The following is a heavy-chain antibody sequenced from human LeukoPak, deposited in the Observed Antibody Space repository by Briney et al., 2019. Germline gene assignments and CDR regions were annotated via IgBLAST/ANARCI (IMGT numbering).Heavy chain of an antibody. CDR2: IYYSGST. Sequence: SETLSLTCTVSGGSISSSSYYWGWIRRPPGKGLEWIGSIYYSGSTYYNPSLKSRVTISVDTSKNQFSLKLSSVTAADTAVYYCARGYYYYMDVWGKGTTVTVSS. V-gene: IGHV4-39*01. J-gene: IGHJ6*03. CDR1: GGSISSSSYY. CDR3: ARGYYYYMDV.